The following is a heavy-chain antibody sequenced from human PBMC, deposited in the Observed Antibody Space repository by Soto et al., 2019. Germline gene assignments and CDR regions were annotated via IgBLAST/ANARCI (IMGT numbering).Heavy chain of an antibody. CDR3: QRHIGNNYGSFAY. V-gene: IGHV3-30-3*01. CDR1: GFTFSNYA. J-gene: IGHJ4*02. Sequence: GGSLRLSCVASGFTFSNYAMNWVRQAPGKGLEWVAVISYDGSNKYYADSVKGRITISRDNSRNTLYLQMNNLRAEDTAMYYCQRHIGNNYGSFAYWGQGTLVTVSS. D-gene: IGHD4-17*01. CDR2: ISYDGSNK.